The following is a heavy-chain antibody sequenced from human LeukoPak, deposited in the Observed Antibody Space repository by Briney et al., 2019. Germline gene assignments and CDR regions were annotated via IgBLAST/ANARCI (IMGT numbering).Heavy chain of an antibody. D-gene: IGHD3-10*01. J-gene: IGHJ4*02. Sequence: GGSLRLSCTASGFTFGDYAMSWLRQAPGKGLEWVGFIRSKAYGGTTEYAASVKGRFTISRDDSKSIAYLQMNSLKTEDTAVYYCTRGLWFGELLSPIFDYWGQGTLVTVSS. CDR1: GFTFGDYA. CDR2: IRSKAYGGTT. V-gene: IGHV3-49*03. CDR3: TRGLWFGELLSPIFDY.